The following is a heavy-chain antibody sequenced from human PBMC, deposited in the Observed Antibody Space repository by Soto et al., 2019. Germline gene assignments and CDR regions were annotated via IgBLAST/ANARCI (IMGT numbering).Heavy chain of an antibody. V-gene: IGHV6-1*01. J-gene: IGHJ6*02. CDR2: TYYRSKWYN. D-gene: IGHD2-2*01. CDR1: GDSVSSNSAA. CDR3: ARGRYIVVVPATSYYYYGMDV. Sequence: PSQTLSLTCAISGDSVSSNSAAWNWIRQSPSRGLEWLGRTYYRSKWYNDYAVSVKSRITINPDTSKNQFSLQLNSVTPEDTAVYYCARGRYIVVVPATSYYYYGMDVWGQGTTVTVSS.